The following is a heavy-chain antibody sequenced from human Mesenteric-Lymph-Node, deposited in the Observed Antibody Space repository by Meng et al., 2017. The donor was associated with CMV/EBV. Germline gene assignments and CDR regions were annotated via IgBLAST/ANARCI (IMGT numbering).Heavy chain of an antibody. CDR1: GFTFDDYT. CDR3: VKDRGAVTGNYYYYAMDV. J-gene: IGHJ6*02. Sequence: GGSLRLSCATSGFTFDDYTMHWVRQLPGKGLEWVSLISWDGGRAYYADSVKGRFTISRDNNKDSLYLPMNSLRTEDTALYYCVKDRGAVTGNYYYYAMDVWGRGTTVTVSS. D-gene: IGHD3-16*01. CDR2: ISWDGGRA. V-gene: IGHV3-43*01.